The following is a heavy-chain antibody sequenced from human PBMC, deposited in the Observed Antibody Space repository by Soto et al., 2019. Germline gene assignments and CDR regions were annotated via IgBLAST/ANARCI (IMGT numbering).Heavy chain of an antibody. CDR1: GGSFSGYS. D-gene: IGHD1-26*01. V-gene: IGHV4-34*01. CDR3: ARGQWEPAED. CDR2: IFHGGST. Sequence: SETLSLTCAVYGGSFSGYSWNWIRQPPGKGLEWIGYIFHGGSTYYNPSLRSRVTISVDTSKNQFSLKLSSVTAADTAVYYCARGQWEPAEDWGQGTLVTVSS. J-gene: IGHJ4*02.